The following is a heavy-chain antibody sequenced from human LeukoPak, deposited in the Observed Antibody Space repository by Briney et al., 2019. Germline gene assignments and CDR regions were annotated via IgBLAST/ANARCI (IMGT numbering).Heavy chain of an antibody. J-gene: IGHJ4*02. CDR3: ASPLEGGDY. D-gene: IGHD1-1*01. V-gene: IGHV1-69*13. CDR2: IIPIFGTT. CDR1: GCTFSSYA. Sequence: SSVKVSCKASGCTFSSYAISWVRQAPGPGLEWMGGIIPIFGTTNYAQKFQGTVTITADETTSTAYMELSSLRSEDTDVYYCASPLEGGDYWGQGTLVTVSS.